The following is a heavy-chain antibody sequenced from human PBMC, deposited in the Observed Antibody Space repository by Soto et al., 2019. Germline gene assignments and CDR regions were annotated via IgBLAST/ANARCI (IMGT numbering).Heavy chain of an antibody. CDR2: IYYSGST. V-gene: IGHV4-59*01. CDR1: GGSIGRYY. D-gene: IGHD5-12*01. CDR3: VKDRRRGYSGFGHYGMDV. Sequence: SETLSLTCTVSGGSIGRYYWSWFRQPPGKGLEWIGYIYYSGSTDYNPSLKSRVTISRDNSKNTLYLQMSSLRGEDTAVYYCVKDRRRGYSGFGHYGMDVWGQGTTVTVSS. J-gene: IGHJ6*02.